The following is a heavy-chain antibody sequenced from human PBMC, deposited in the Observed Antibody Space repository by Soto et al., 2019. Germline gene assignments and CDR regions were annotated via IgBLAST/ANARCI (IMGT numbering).Heavy chain of an antibody. CDR2: ISYDGSNK. D-gene: IGHD3-3*01. Sequence: QLGGSLRLSCAASGFTFSSYGMHWVRQAPGKGLEWVAVISYDGSNKYYADSVKGRFTISRDNSKNTLYLQMNSLRAEDTAVYYCAKDLGSIFGVVTEYYYGMDVWGQGTTVTVSS. CDR3: AKDLGSIFGVVTEYYYGMDV. J-gene: IGHJ6*02. V-gene: IGHV3-30*18. CDR1: GFTFSSYG.